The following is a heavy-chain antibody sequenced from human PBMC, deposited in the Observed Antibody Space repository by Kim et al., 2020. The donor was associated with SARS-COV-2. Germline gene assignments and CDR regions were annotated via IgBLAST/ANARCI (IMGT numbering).Heavy chain of an antibody. CDR3: ARDFSGYSSSWYYYYGMDV. Sequence: GGSLRLSCAASGFTFSSYEMNWVRQAPGKGLEWVSYISSSGSTIYYADSVKGRFTISRDNAKNSLYLQMNSLRAEDTAVYYCARDFSGYSSSWYYYYGMDVWGQGTTVTVSS. CDR1: GFTFSSYE. D-gene: IGHD6-13*01. CDR2: ISSSGSTI. V-gene: IGHV3-48*03. J-gene: IGHJ6*02.